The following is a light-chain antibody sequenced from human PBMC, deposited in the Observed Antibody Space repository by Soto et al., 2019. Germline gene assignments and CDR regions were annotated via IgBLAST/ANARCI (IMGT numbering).Light chain of an antibody. Sequence: DIVLTQSPDSLPVSLGERATINCKSSQSVLYVSTQKNFLAWYQQKPGQPPKVIISWASTREPGVPDRCSGSGSETDFTLTINAVQAEDVAVYYCQQYFSPPRTFGQGTKLQI. J-gene: IGKJ2*01. V-gene: IGKV4-1*01. CDR1: QSVLYVSTQKNF. CDR3: QQYFSPPRT. CDR2: WAS.